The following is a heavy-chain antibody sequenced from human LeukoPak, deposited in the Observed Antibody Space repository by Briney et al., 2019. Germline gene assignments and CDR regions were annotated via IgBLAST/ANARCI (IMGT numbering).Heavy chain of an antibody. V-gene: IGHV1-46*01. CDR2: INPSGGST. J-gene: IGHJ6*02. D-gene: IGHD1-14*01. CDR3: ARATPGAIGMDV. CDR1: GYTFTSYY. Sequence: ASVKVSCKASGYTFTSYYMHWVRQAPGQGLGWMGIINPSGGSTSYAQKFQGRVTMTRDTSTSTVYMELSSLRSEDTAVYYCARATPGAIGMDVWGQGTTVTVSS.